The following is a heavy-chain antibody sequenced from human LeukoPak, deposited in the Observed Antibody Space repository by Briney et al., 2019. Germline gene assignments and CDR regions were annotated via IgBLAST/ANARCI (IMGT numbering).Heavy chain of an antibody. CDR3: ARVYSSGGFDC. Sequence: GGSLRLSCAASGFTVGINYMIWVRRAAGKGLEWVSVIYSGGSADYTDSVKGRFTVSRDNSKNTVYLQMNSLRAEDTAVYYCARVYSSGGFDCWGQGTLVTVSS. CDR1: GFTVGINY. J-gene: IGHJ4*02. V-gene: IGHV3-66*01. D-gene: IGHD6-25*01. CDR2: IYSGGSA.